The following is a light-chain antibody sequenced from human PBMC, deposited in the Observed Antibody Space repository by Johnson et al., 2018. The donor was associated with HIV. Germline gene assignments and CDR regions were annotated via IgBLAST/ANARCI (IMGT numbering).Light chain of an antibody. Sequence: QSVLTQPPSVSAAPGQKVTISCSGSSSNIGNNYVSWYQQLPGTAPKLLIYENNKRPSGIPARFSGSKSGTSATLCITGLQTGDEADYYCGTWDSSLSASVFGTGTKVTVL. CDR1: SSNIGNNY. J-gene: IGLJ1*01. CDR2: ENN. CDR3: GTWDSSLSASV. V-gene: IGLV1-51*02.